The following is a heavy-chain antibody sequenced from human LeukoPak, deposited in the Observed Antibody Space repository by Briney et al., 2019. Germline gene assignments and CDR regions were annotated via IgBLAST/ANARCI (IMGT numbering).Heavy chain of an antibody. CDR2: ISSSSSYI. CDR1: GFTFSSYS. V-gene: IGHV3-21*01. J-gene: IGHJ4*02. CDR3: ARARGDGTLDY. D-gene: IGHD2-21*02. Sequence: KPGGPLRLSCAASGFTFSSYSMNWVRQAPGKGLEWVSSISSSSSYIYYAHSVKGRFTLYRDNAKNSLYLQMNSLRADDTAVYYCARARGDGTLDYWGQGTLVTVSS.